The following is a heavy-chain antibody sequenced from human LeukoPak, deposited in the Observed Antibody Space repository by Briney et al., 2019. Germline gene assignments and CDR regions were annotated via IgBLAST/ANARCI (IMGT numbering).Heavy chain of an antibody. CDR3: ARDRSNQGLSGIGFDY. V-gene: IGHV3-30*02. J-gene: IGHJ4*02. Sequence: GGPLRLSCAASGFTFSSYGMHWVRDAPGEGLEWVAYIRYDGSNIYYADSVNGRFTISRDNSKNKLYLQMNGLRVEDQAVYYCARDRSNQGLSGIGFDYWGQGTLVTVSS. CDR1: GFTFSSYG. D-gene: IGHD6-13*01. CDR2: IRYDGSNI.